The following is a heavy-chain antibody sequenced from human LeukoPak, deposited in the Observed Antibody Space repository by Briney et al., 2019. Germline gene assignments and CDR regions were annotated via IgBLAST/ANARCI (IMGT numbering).Heavy chain of an antibody. V-gene: IGHV3-23*01. Sequence: GGSLRLSCAASGFTFSRYGMSWVRQAPGKGLEWVSAISGSGGSTYYADSVKGRFTISRDNSKNTLYLQINSLRAEDTAIYYCAKEAYYDILSGSEAEGFMDVWGKGTAVIVSS. CDR3: AKEAYYDILSGSEAEGFMDV. D-gene: IGHD3-9*01. CDR2: ISGSGGST. CDR1: GFTFSRYG. J-gene: IGHJ6*03.